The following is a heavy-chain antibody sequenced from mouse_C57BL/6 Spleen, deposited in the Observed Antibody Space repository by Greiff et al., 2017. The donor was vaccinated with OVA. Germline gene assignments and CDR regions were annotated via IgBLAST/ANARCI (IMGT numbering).Heavy chain of an antibody. CDR1: GFTFSDYY. J-gene: IGHJ4*01. V-gene: IGHV5-16*01. CDR3: ARGEGSLAMDY. Sequence: EVHLVESEGGLVQPGSSMKLSCTASGFTFSDYYMAWVRQVPEKGLEWVANINYDGSSTYYLDSLKSRFIISRDNAKNILYLQMSSLKSEDTATYYCARGEGSLAMDYWGQGTSVTVSS. CDR2: INYDGSST.